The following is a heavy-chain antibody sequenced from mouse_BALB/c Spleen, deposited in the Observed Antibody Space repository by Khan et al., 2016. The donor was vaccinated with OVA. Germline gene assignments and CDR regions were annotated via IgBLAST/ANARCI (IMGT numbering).Heavy chain of an antibody. CDR3: AREKYGHRAIDY. J-gene: IGHJ4*01. CDR2: ISSGGSYT. D-gene: IGHD1-2*01. V-gene: IGHV5-9-4*01. Sequence: EVELVESGGGLVQPGGSLKLSCAASGFTFSHFAMSWVRQSPEKRLEWVAEISSGGSYTYYPDTVTGRFTISRDNAKDTLYLEMSSLRSEDTAMYYCAREKYGHRAIDYWGQGTSVTVSS. CDR1: GFTFSHFA.